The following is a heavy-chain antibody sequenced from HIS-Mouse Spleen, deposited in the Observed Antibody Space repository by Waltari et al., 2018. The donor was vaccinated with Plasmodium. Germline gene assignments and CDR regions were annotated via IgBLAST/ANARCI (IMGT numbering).Heavy chain of an antibody. J-gene: IGHJ4*02. V-gene: IGHV3-53*02. Sequence: EVQLVETGGGLIQPGGSLRLSCAASGFTVSSNYLSWFREAPGKGLEWVSVIYSGCSTYYADSVKGRFTISRDNSKNTLYLQMNSLRAEDTAVYYCARAAIAWGSPYYFDYWGQGTLVTVSS. D-gene: IGHD7-27*01. CDR3: ARAAIAWGSPYYFDY. CDR2: IYSGCST. CDR1: GFTVSSNY.